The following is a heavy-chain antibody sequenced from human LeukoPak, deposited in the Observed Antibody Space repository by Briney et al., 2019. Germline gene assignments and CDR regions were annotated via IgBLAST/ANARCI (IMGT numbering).Heavy chain of an antibody. D-gene: IGHD2-2*01. CDR1: GGSFSGYY. V-gene: IGHV4-34*12. CDR3: ARIVPAQIDAFDI. CDR2: IIHSGST. Sequence: SETLSLTCAVYGGSFSGYYWSWIRQPPGKGLEWIGEIIHSGSTNYNPSLKSRVTISADTSKNQFSLKLSSVTAADTAVYYCARIVPAQIDAFDIWGQGTMVTVSS. J-gene: IGHJ3*02.